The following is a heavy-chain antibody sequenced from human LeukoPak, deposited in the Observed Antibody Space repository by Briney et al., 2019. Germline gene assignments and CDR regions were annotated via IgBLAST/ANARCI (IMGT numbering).Heavy chain of an antibody. CDR2: ISDSGVST. CDR1: GFTFNNYA. CDR3: ATPISSYSNSLYNWFDP. V-gene: IGHV3-23*01. D-gene: IGHD4-11*01. J-gene: IGHJ5*02. Sequence: RPGGSLRLSCAASGFTFNNYAMNWVRQAPGKGLEWVSSISDSGVSTYYADSVKGRFTISRDNSKNTLYLYMDSLRAEDTAVYYCATPISSYSNSLYNWFDPWGQGTLVTVSS.